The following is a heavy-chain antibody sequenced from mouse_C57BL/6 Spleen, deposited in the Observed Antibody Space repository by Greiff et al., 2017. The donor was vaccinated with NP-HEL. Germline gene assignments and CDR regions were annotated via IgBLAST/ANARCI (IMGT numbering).Heavy chain of an antibody. V-gene: IGHV3-6*01. CDR2: ISYDGSN. CDR3: ARGRDYEFAY. J-gene: IGHJ3*01. CDR1: GYSITSGYY. D-gene: IGHD2-4*01. Sequence: DVQLQESGPGLVKPSQSLSLTCSVTGYSITSGYYWNWIRQFPGNKLEWMGYISYDGSNNYNPSLKNRISITRDTSKNQFFLKLNSVTTEDTATYYCARGRDYEFAYWGKGTLVTVSA.